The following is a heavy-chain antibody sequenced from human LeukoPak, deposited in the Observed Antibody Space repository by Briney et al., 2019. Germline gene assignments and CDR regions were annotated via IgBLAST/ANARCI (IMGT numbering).Heavy chain of an antibody. CDR2: IGTAGDT. Sequence: GGSLRLSCAASGFTFSSYDMHWVRQATGKGLEWVSGIGTAGDTYYPASVKGRFTISRENAKNSLYLQMNSLRAGDTAVYYCARVSGTYDYWGQGTLVTVSS. D-gene: IGHD1-26*01. CDR3: ARVSGTYDY. CDR1: GFTFSSYD. V-gene: IGHV3-13*01. J-gene: IGHJ4*02.